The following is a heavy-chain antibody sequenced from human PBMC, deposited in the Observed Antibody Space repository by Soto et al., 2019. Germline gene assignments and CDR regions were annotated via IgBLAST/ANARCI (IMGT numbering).Heavy chain of an antibody. CDR3: AKLRITMIVVVIRGYYLDY. CDR2: ISGSGGST. V-gene: IGHV3-23*01. D-gene: IGHD3-22*01. Sequence: PGGSLRLSCAASGFTFSSYAMSWVRQAPGKGLEWVSAISGSGGSTYYADSVKGRFTISRDNSKNTLYLQMNSLRAEDTAVYYCAKLRITMIVVVIRGYYLDYWGQGTLVTVSS. J-gene: IGHJ4*02. CDR1: GFTFSSYA.